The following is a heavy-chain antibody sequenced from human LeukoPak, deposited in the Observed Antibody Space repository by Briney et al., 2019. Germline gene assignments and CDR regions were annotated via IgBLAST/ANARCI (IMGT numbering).Heavy chain of an antibody. J-gene: IGHJ3*02. CDR3: ARARVRARPDAFDI. CDR2: IYYSGSA. Sequence: SETLSLTCTVSGGSISSYYWSWIGQPPGKGLEGIGYIYYSGSANYNPSLKSRVTISVDTSKNQFSLKLSSVTAADTAVYYCARARVRARPDAFDIWGQGTMVTVSS. CDR1: GGSISSYY. V-gene: IGHV4-59*01.